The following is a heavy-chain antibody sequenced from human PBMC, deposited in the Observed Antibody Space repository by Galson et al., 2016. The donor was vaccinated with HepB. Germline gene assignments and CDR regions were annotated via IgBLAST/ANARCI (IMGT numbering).Heavy chain of an antibody. Sequence: SLRLSCEASGFTYADYAMHWGRQAPGKGLEYVSGISWNSGIIAYADSVKGRFTISRDNPKHSLYLQMDSLRVDDTALYYCAKDRDEFSGYEYWGQGTLVTVFS. J-gene: IGHJ4*02. CDR1: GFTYADYA. CDR2: ISWNSGII. CDR3: AKDRDEFSGYEY. D-gene: IGHD5-12*01. V-gene: IGHV3-9*01.